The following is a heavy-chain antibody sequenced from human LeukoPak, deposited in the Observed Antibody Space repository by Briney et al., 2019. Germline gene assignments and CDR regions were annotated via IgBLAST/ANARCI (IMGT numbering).Heavy chain of an antibody. CDR3: AGRWSFDY. CDR1: GFTFSNDW. CDR2: ISSDGTTT. V-gene: IGHV3-74*01. J-gene: IGHJ4*02. Sequence: GGSLRLSCAVSGFTFSNDWMHWVRQGPGKGLVWISRISSDGTTTDYADSVKGRFTISRDNAKNTLYLQMDSLRAEDTAVYHCAGRWSFDYWGQGALVTVSS. D-gene: IGHD2-15*01.